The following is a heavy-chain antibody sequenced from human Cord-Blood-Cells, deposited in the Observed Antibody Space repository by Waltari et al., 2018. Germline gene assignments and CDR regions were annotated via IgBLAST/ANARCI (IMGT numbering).Heavy chain of an antibody. J-gene: IGHJ3*02. CDR2: INAGNGNT. CDR3: ARESTIVYYDSSGYDAFDI. CDR1: GYTFTSYA. D-gene: IGHD3-22*01. Sequence: QVPLVQSGAEVKKPGASVKVSCKASGYTFTSYAMHLVRQAPGHRPEWMGWINAGNGNTKYSQKFQGRVTITRDTSASTAYMELSSLRSEDTAVYYCARESTIVYYDSSGYDAFDIWGQGTMVTVSS. V-gene: IGHV1-3*01.